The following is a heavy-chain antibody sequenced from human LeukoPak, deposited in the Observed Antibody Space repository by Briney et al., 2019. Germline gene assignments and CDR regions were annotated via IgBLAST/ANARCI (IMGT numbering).Heavy chain of an antibody. CDR3: ARMTLYGSGTVD. CDR1: GFTFSGYA. CDR2: ISSNGGST. J-gene: IGHJ4*02. Sequence: GGSLRLSCAASGFTFSGYAMHWVRQAPGKGLEYVSGISSNGGSTYYAGSVKGRFTISRDNSKNTVNLQMGSLRIEDTAVYHCARMTLYGSGTVDWGQGILVTVSS. V-gene: IGHV3-64*02. D-gene: IGHD3-10*01.